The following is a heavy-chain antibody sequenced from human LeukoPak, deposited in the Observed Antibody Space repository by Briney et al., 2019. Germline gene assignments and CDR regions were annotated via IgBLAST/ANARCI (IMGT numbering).Heavy chain of an antibody. CDR1: GFTVSSNY. CDR2: IYSGGST. CDR3: ARENTAMAYFDY. V-gene: IGHV3-53*01. Sequence: GGSLRLSCAASGFTVSSNYMSWVRQAPGKGVEWVSVIYSGGSTYYSDSVTGRFTISRDNSKNTLYLQMNSLRAEDTAVYYCARENTAMAYFDYWGQGTLVTVSS. J-gene: IGHJ4*02. D-gene: IGHD5-18*01.